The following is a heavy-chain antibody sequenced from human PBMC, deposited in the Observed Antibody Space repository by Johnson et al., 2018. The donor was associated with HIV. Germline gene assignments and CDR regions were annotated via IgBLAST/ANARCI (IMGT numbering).Heavy chain of an antibody. CDR3: ARDLIKVSRLYAFDI. Sequence: VQLVESGGGLVQPGRSLRLSCAASGFTFSSYAMHWVRQAPGKGLEWVSYISNSGSIIYYADSVKGRFTISRDNGKNSLFLQMNSLRAEDTAVYYCARDLIKVSRLYAFDIWGQGTMVTVSS. D-gene: IGHD3-10*01. V-gene: IGHV3-48*03. CDR2: ISNSGSII. J-gene: IGHJ3*02. CDR1: GFTFSSYA.